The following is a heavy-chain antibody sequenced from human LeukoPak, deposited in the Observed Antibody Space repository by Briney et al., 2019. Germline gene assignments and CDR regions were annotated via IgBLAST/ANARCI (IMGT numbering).Heavy chain of an antibody. V-gene: IGHV3-15*01. CDR1: GFTFSNAW. J-gene: IGHJ5*02. D-gene: IGHD2-15*01. CDR3: TTIQGYCSGGSCYGNNWFDP. CDR2: IKSKTDGGTT. Sequence: GSLRLSCAASGFTFSNAWMSWVRQAPGKGLEWVGRIKSKTDGGTTDYAAPVKGRFTISRDDSKNTLYLQMNSLKTEDTAVYYCTTIQGYCSGGSCYGNNWFDPWGQGTLVTVSS.